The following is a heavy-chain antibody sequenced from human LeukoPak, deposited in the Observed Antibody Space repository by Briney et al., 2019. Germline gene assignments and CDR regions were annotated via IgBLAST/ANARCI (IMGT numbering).Heavy chain of an antibody. CDR3: AKKSDYYFDY. V-gene: IGHV3-23*01. CDR2: VNGGGSSTT. J-gene: IGHJ4*02. Sequence: GGSLRLSCAASGFPFSSYAMGWVRQAPGKGLEWVSAVNGGGSSTTYYADSVKGRFSISRDNSKNTLYLQMNSLRGEDTAVYYCAKKSDYYFDYWGQGTLVTVSS. CDR1: GFPFSSYA.